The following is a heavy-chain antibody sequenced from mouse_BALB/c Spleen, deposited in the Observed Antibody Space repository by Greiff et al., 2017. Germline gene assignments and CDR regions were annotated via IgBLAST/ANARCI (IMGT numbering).Heavy chain of an antibody. CDR1: GFTFSDYY. D-gene: IGHD2-1*01. Sequence: DVKLVESGGGLVKPGGSLKLSCAASGFTFSDYYMYWVRQTPEKRLEWVATISDGGSYTYYPDSVKGRFTISRDNAKNNLYLQMSSLKSEDTAMYYCAREYYGNYVGAMDYWGQGTSVTVSS. J-gene: IGHJ4*01. CDR3: AREYYGNYVGAMDY. V-gene: IGHV5-4*02. CDR2: ISDGGSYT.